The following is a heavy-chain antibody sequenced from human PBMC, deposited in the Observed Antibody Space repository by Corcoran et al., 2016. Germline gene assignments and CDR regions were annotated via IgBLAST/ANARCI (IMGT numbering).Heavy chain of an antibody. CDR3: ARMGGPVGGSWFDP. D-gene: IGHD1-26*01. J-gene: IGHJ5*02. Sequence: QVTLKESGPALVKSTQTLTLTCTFSGFSLSTSGARVSWIRQPPGKALQWLAHIGWDDDKFYSTSLRTRLTISKDTSKNQVVLTMTNMDPVDTATDFCARMGGPVGGSWFDPWGQGTLVTVSS. CDR2: IGWDDDK. V-gene: IGHV2-70*04. CDR1: GFSLSTSGAR.